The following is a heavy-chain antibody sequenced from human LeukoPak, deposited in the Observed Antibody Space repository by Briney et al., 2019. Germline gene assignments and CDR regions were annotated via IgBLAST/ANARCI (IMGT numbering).Heavy chain of an antibody. CDR1: GGSISSGGYY. Sequence: NASETLSLTCTVSGGSISSGGYYWSWIRQPPGKGLEWIGYIYHSGTTYYNSSLKSRVTISVDRSKNQFSLKLSSVTAADTAVYYCARGTYGSGSYYLDYWGQGTLVTVSS. CDR3: ARGTYGSGSYYLDY. CDR2: IYHSGTT. V-gene: IGHV4-30-2*01. D-gene: IGHD3-10*01. J-gene: IGHJ4*02.